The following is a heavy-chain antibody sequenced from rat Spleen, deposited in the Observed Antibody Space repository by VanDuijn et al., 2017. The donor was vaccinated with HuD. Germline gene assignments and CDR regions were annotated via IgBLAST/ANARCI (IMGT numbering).Heavy chain of an antibody. CDR3: TIHGGLRNWFDS. Sequence: EVQLVESGGGLMQPGRSLKLSCAASGFTFSNYDMAWVRRAPTKGLEWIASISTGGDITYYRDSVKGRFTVSRDDANNTHYLHMDSLRSEDTATYYCTIHGGLRNWFDSWGQGSLVTVSS. J-gene: IGHJ3*01. CDR2: ISTGGDIT. V-gene: IGHV5S13*01. D-gene: IGHD1-11*01. CDR1: GFTFSNYD.